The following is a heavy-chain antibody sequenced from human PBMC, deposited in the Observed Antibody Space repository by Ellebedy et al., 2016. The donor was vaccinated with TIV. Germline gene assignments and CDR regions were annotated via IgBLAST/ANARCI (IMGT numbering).Heavy chain of an antibody. CDR1: GGSFNNFA. CDR3: AREGILNAFDI. J-gene: IGHJ3*02. CDR2: SLPIFGSP. D-gene: IGHD2/OR15-2a*01. V-gene: IGHV1-69*13. Sequence: SVKVSCXASGGSFNNFAINWVRQAPGQGLEWMGGSLPIFGSPYYSEKFQDRVAINADESTNTAYMELNSLKSEDTAVYFCAREGILNAFDIWGQGTMVTVSS.